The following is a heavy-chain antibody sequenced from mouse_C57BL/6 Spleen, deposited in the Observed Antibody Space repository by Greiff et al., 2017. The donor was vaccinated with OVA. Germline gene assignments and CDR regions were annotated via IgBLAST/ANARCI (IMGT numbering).Heavy chain of an antibody. V-gene: IGHV5-12*01. J-gene: IGHJ1*03. CDR2: ISNGGGST. CDR3: ARRHYYGSSDWYFDV. D-gene: IGHD1-1*01. CDR1: GFTFSDYY. Sequence: EVKLVESGGGLVQPGGSLKLSCAASGFTFSDYYMYWVRQTPEKRLEWVAYISNGGGSTYYPDTVKGRFTISRDKAKNTLYQQMSRLKSEDTAMYYCARRHYYGSSDWYFDVWGTGTTVTVSS.